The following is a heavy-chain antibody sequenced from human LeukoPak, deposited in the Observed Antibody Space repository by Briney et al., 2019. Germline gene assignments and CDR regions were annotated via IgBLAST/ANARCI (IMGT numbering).Heavy chain of an antibody. J-gene: IGHJ4*02. D-gene: IGHD2-15*01. CDR1: GFTFSSYE. V-gene: IGHV3-48*03. CDR2: ISSSGRTI. CDR3: ARGGGYCSGGSCPTIYYFDY. Sequence: GGALRLTCAASGFTFSSYEMDWVRQAPGKGREGVSYISSSGRTIYYADSVKGRFTISRDNAKNSLYLQMNSLRAEDTAVYYCARGGGYCSGGSCPTIYYFDYWGQGTLVTVSS.